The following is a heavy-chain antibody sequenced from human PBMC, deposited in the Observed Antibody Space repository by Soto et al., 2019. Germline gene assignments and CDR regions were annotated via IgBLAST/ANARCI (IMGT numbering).Heavy chain of an antibody. V-gene: IGHV4-31*03. CDR2: IYYSGST. CDR3: ARERKGSLRITMVRGPKNPYYYYYMDV. D-gene: IGHD3-10*01. Sequence: SETLSLTCTVSGGSISSGGYYWSWIRQHPGKGLEWIGYIYYSGSTYYNPSLKSRVTISVDTSKNQFSLKLSSVTAADTAVYYCARERKGSLRITMVRGPKNPYYYYYMDVWGKGTTVTVSS. J-gene: IGHJ6*03. CDR1: GGSISSGGYY.